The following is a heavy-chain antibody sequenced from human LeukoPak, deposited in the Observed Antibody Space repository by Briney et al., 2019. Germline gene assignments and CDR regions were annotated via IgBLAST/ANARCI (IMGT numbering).Heavy chain of an antibody. CDR1: GGSISSYY. V-gene: IGHV4-59*12. J-gene: IGHJ6*03. CDR3: ASYSSSWFPSASYYYMDV. Sequence: SETLSLTCTVSGGSISSYYWSWIRQPPGKGLEWIGYIYYSGSTNYNPSLKSRVTISVDKSKNQFSLKLSSVTAADTAVYYCASYSSSWFPSASYYYMDVWGKGTTVTVSS. CDR2: IYYSGST. D-gene: IGHD6-13*01.